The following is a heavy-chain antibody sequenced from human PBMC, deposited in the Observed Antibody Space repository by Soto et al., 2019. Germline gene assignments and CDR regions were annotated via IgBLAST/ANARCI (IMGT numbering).Heavy chain of an antibody. D-gene: IGHD1-7*01. CDR2: ISNNVNT. CDR1: GGSISSYR. V-gene: IGHV4-4*07. CDR3: GRESGETWDYEAY. J-gene: IGHJ4*02. Sequence: PSETLSLTCTVSGGSISSYRWSWIRQPAWKGLEWIGRISNNVNTQYNPSLKSRVTVSVDTSRNQFFLNLHSVTAADSAVYFCGRESGETWDYEAYWGQGTPVTVSP.